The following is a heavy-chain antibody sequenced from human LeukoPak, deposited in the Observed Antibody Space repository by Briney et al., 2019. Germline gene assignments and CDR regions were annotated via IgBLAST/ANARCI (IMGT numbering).Heavy chain of an antibody. CDR3: AGVAMEPDYYGMDV. D-gene: IGHD5-18*01. J-gene: IGHJ6*02. CDR1: GGSISNYY. CDR2: IYYSGST. Sequence: PSETLSLTCTVSGGSISNYYWSWIRQPPGKGLEWIGYIYYSGSTNYNPSLRSRVTISIDTSKNQFSLKLSSVTAADTAVYYCAGVAMEPDYYGMDVWGQGTTVTVSS. V-gene: IGHV4-59*01.